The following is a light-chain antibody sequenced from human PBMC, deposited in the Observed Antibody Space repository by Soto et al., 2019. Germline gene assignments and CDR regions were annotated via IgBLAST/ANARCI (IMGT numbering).Light chain of an antibody. CDR1: QSISSY. Sequence: DFQMTQSPSSLSASVGDRVTITCRASQSISSYLNWYQQKPGKAPKLLIYAASSLQSGVPSRFSGSGSGTDFTLTISSLQPEDFATYYCQQSYSTPVAFGQGTKVDIK. V-gene: IGKV1-39*01. J-gene: IGKJ1*01. CDR2: AAS. CDR3: QQSYSTPVA.